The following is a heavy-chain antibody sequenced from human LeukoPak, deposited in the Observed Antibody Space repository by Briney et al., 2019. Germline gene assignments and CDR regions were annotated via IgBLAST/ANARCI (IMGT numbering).Heavy chain of an antibody. V-gene: IGHV4-59*01. CDR2: VYYSGTT. J-gene: IGHJ4*02. Sequence: SETLSLTCSVSGGSISNYYWTWIRQPPGKGLEWIGNVYYSGTTYYNPSLKSRVTMSVDTSKNQFSLKLTSVTAADTAVYYCARGAMVTATLMFDSWGQGTLVTVPS. CDR1: GGSISNYY. D-gene: IGHD2-21*02. CDR3: ARGAMVTATLMFDS.